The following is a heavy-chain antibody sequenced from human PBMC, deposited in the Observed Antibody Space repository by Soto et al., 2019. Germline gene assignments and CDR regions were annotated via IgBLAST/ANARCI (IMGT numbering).Heavy chain of an antibody. D-gene: IGHD6-19*01. CDR1: GGTFSSYA. CDR3: TRIQGEQWLLPNGLDY. CDR2: IIPIFGTA. Sequence: QVQLVQSGAEVKKPGSSVKVSCKASGGTFSSYAISWVRQAPGQGLEWMGGIIPIFGTANYAQKFQGRVTIPADESTSTAYMELISLRSEATAVYYCTRIQGEQWLLPNGLDYWGQGTLVTVSS. J-gene: IGHJ4*02. V-gene: IGHV1-69*01.